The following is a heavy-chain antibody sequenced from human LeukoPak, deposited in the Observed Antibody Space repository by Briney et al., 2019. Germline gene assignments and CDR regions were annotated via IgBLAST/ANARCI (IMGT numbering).Heavy chain of an antibody. CDR2: ISGDGGST. D-gene: IGHD6-13*01. J-gene: IGHJ4*02. CDR1: GFTFSSYW. Sequence: GGSLRLSCVASGFTFSSYWMHWVRQAPGKGLEWVSLISGDGGSTYYADSVKGRFTISRDNSKNSLYLQMNSLRTEDTALYYCAKDLPGYSSSWSYSYWGQGTLVTVSS. V-gene: IGHV3-43*02. CDR3: AKDLPGYSSSWSYSY.